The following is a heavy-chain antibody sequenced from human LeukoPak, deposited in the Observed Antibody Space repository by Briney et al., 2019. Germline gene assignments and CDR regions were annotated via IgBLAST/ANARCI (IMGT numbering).Heavy chain of an antibody. CDR3: ARGLYYYDSSGYYGDTFDT. CDR2: IGTTGDT. D-gene: IGHD3-22*01. J-gene: IGHJ3*02. V-gene: IGHV3-13*04. CDR1: GFTFSSYD. Sequence: PGGSLRLSCAASGFTFSSYDIHWVRQGPGEGLGWVSGIGTTGDTYYPGSVKGRFTISRENAKNSLYLQMNSLRAGDTAVYYCARGLYYYDSSGYYGDTFDTWGQGTMVTVSS.